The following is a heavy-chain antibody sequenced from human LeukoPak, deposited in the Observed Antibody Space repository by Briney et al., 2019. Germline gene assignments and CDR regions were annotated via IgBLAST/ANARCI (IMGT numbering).Heavy chain of an antibody. CDR3: ARGAAPPLNWFDP. V-gene: IGHV5-10-1*01. Sequence: GESLRISCKGSRYSFTSYWISWVRQMTGKGLEWMGRTDPSDSYTSYSPSFQGHVTISADKSISTAYLQWSSLKASDTAMYYCARGAAPPLNWFDPWGQGTLVTVSS. CDR2: TDPSDSYT. CDR1: RYSFTSYW. D-gene: IGHD1-26*01. J-gene: IGHJ5*02.